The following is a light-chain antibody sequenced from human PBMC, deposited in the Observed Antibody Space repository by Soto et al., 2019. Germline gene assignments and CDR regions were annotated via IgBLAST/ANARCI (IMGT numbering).Light chain of an antibody. CDR3: QQSHSTPLT. CDR2: AAT. V-gene: IGKV1-39*01. CDR1: QNINNY. J-gene: IGKJ4*01. Sequence: DLQMTQSPSSLSASVGNRVTITCRASQNINNYLNWYRQKPGKAPQLLIYAATTLQGGVPSRFSGSGSGTDFTLIITSLQPEDFATYYCQQSHSTPLTFGGGTKVEVK.